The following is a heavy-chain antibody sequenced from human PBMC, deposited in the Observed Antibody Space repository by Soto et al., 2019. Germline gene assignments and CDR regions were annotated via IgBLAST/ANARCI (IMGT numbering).Heavy chain of an antibody. Sequence: QVQLVQSGAEVKKPGSSVKVSCKASGDTFSTYTIIWVRQAPGQGLEWMGRIIPILGIANYAQKFQGRVAITAYKSTSTAYMELSSLRSEDTAVYYCARGPLVITYSYFAYWGQGTLVTVSS. V-gene: IGHV1-69*02. J-gene: IGHJ4*02. CDR1: GDTFSTYT. D-gene: IGHD3-22*01. CDR2: IIPILGIA. CDR3: ARGPLVITYSYFAY.